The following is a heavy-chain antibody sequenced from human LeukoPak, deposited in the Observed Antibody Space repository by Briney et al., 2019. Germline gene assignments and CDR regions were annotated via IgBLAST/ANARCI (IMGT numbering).Heavy chain of an antibody. CDR2: INPSGGST. CDR1: GYTFTSHY. J-gene: IGHJ2*01. V-gene: IGHV1-46*01. CDR3: ARGRLDLEDPWYFDL. D-gene: IGHD6-19*01. Sequence: GASVKVSCKASGYTFTSHYMHWVRQAPGQGLEWMGIINPSGGSTSYAQKFQGRVTMTRDMSTSTVYMELSSLRSEDTAVYYCARGRLDLEDPWYFDLWGRGTLVTVSS.